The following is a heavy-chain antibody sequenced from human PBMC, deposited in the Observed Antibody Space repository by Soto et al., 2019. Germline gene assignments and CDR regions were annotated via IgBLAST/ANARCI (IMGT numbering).Heavy chain of an antibody. CDR3: ARDSSAKGMDV. CDR2: MNPNSGNT. V-gene: IGHV1-8*01. CDR1: GYTFINYD. J-gene: IGHJ6*02. Sequence: ASVKVSCKASGYTFINYDINWVRQATGQGLEWMGWMNPNSGNTGYGQKFQGRVTMTRNTSISTAYMELSSLRSEDTAVYYCARDSSAKGMDVWGQGTTVTAP. D-gene: IGHD3-22*01.